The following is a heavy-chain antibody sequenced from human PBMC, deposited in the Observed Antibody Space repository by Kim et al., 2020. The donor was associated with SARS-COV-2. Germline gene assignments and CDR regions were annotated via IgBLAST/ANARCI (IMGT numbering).Heavy chain of an antibody. V-gene: IGHV7-4-1*02. CDR1: GYTFTSYA. J-gene: IGHJ6*02. CDR2: INTNTGNP. CDR3: ARGLIYYYYYGMDV. D-gene: IGHD3-16*01. Sequence: ASVKVSCKASGYTFTSYAMNWVRQAPGQGLEWMGWINTNTGNPTYAQGFTGRFVFSLDTSVSTAYLQISSLKAEDTAVYYCARGLIYYYYYGMDVWGQGTTVTVSS.